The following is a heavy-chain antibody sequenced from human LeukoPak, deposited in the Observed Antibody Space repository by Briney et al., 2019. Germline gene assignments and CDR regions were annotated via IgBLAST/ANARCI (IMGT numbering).Heavy chain of an antibody. D-gene: IGHD3-10*01. J-gene: IGHJ5*02. CDR3: ARDWSFGSGSYNNWFDP. CDR1: GYTFTSYG. Sequence: GASVKVSCKASGYTFTSYGISWVRQAPGQGLEWMGWISAYNGNTNYAQKLQGRVTMTTDTSTSTDYMELRSLRSDDTAVYYCARDWSFGSGSYNNWFDPWGQGTLVTVSS. CDR2: ISAYNGNT. V-gene: IGHV1-18*04.